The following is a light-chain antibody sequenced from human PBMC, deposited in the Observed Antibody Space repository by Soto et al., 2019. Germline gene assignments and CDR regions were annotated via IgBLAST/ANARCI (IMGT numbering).Light chain of an antibody. CDR2: GAS. V-gene: IGKV3-15*01. Sequence: EVVMTQSPATLSVSPGERATLSCRASQSVSSNLAWYQQKPGQAPRLLIYGASTRAAGIPARFSGSGSGTDFNLTITSLQSEDCGVYYCHQHNNWWTFGQGTKVEIK. CDR3: HQHNNWWT. J-gene: IGKJ1*01. CDR1: QSVSSN.